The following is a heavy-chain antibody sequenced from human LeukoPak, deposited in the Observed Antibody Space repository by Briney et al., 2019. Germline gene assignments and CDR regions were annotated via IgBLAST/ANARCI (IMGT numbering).Heavy chain of an antibody. V-gene: IGHV1-24*01. CDR1: GYTLNELS. D-gene: IGHD1-26*01. Sequence: ASVTVSFTFSGYTLNELSMHWVRQAPGKGLEWMGGLDPEDGETISAQKLQGRVTMTEDTSTDTAYMELSSLRSGDTAVYYCTAGLGAHAFDIWGHGTMVTVSS. J-gene: IGHJ3*02. CDR3: TAGLGAHAFDI. CDR2: LDPEDGET.